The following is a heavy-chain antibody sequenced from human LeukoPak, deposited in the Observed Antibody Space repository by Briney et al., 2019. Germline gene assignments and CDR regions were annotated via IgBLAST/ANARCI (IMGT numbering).Heavy chain of an antibody. CDR1: GGSISSYY. Sequence: SQTLSLTCTVSGGSISSYYWSWIRQPPGKGLEWIGYIYYSGSTNYNPSLKSRVTISVDTSKNQFSLKLSSVTAADTAVYYCASLDYYGSGSGQFDYWGQGTLVTVSS. CDR3: ASLDYYGSGSGQFDY. V-gene: IGHV4-59*01. D-gene: IGHD3-10*01. CDR2: IYYSGST. J-gene: IGHJ4*02.